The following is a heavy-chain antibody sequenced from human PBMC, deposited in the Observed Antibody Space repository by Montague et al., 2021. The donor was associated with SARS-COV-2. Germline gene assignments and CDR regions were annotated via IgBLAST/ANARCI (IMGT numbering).Heavy chain of an antibody. Sequence: SETLSLTCTVSGGSLNNYFWSWIRQPPGKGLEWVGYISDSRSTKYNPSLQRRVTISVDTARNQFSLKLLSVTAADTAFYYCARVDSSGPGEYWGQGILVSVSS. J-gene: IGHJ4*02. CDR1: GGSLNNYF. CDR2: ISDSRST. V-gene: IGHV4-59*08. D-gene: IGHD3-22*01. CDR3: ARVDSSGPGEY.